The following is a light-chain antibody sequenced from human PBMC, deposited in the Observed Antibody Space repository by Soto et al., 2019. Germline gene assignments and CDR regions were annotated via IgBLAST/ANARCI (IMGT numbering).Light chain of an antibody. CDR3: QAYNRYSLT. J-gene: IGKJ1*01. CDR1: QPISSR. V-gene: IGKV1-5*03. Sequence: VGDRVTITCRRRQPISSRLAGYQQKRAEAPRLLIYQASSLETEVPSRFSGSGSGTEFTLTISSLQPGDFATYDCQAYNRYSLTSGQPTTVDLK. CDR2: QAS.